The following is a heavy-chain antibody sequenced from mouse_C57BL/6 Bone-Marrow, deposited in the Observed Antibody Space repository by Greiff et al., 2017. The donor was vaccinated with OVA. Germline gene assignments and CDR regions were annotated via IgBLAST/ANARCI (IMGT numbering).Heavy chain of an antibody. J-gene: IGHJ3*01. Sequence: DVQLVESGGGLVQPGGSLSLSCAASGFTFTDYYMSWVRQPPGKALEWLGFISNKANGYTTEYSASVKGRFTISRDNSQSILYLQMNALRAEDSATYYCARYEGITGWFAYWGQGTLVTVSA. CDR2: ISNKANGYTT. CDR1: GFTFTDYY. D-gene: IGHD2-4*01. CDR3: ARYEGITGWFAY. V-gene: IGHV7-3*01.